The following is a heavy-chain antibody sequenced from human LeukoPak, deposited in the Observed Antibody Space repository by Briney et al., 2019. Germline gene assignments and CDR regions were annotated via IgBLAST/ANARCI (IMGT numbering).Heavy chain of an antibody. J-gene: IGHJ4*02. CDR1: GYSFTNNY. CDR2: IYPRDGST. Sequence: ASVKVSCKASGYSFTNNYIHWVRQAPGQGPEWMGMIYPRDGSTSYAQKFQGRVTVTSDTSTSTVHMELSGLRSEDTAVYYCARDQEGFDYWGQGTLVTVSS. V-gene: IGHV1-46*01. CDR3: ARDQEGFDY.